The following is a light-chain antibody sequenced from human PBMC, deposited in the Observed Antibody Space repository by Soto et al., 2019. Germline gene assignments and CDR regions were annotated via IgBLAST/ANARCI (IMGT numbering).Light chain of an antibody. J-gene: IGLJ1*01. CDR2: DVT. Sequence: QSVLTQPASVSGSPGQSIAISCTGTFSDVGGYDYVSWYQQHPDKAPKLMIYDVTKRPSGVSNRFSGSKSGNTASLTISGLQSDDEADYYCCSNTSGSPRVFGRGTKVTVL. CDR3: CSNTSGSPRV. V-gene: IGLV2-14*03. CDR1: FSDVGGYDY.